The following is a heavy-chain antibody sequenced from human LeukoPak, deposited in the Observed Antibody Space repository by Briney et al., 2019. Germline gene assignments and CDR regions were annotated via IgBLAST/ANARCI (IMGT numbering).Heavy chain of an antibody. CDR1: GGSISSYY. Sequence: SETLSLTCTVPGGSISSYYWSWIRQPPGKGLEWIGYIYYSGSTNYNPSLKSRVTISVDTSKNQFSLKLSSVTAADTAVYYCAGHHPRNTVDFWGQGTLVTVSS. V-gene: IGHV4-59*08. J-gene: IGHJ4*02. CDR2: IYYSGST. D-gene: IGHD2-8*02. CDR3: AGHHPRNTVDF.